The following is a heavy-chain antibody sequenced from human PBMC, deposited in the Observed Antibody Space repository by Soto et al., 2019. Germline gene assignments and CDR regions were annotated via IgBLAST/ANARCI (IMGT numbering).Heavy chain of an antibody. CDR3: ASRVATIGYYYYYMDV. J-gene: IGHJ6*03. Sequence: SETLSLTCTVSGGSISSYYWSWIRQPPGKGLEWIGYIYYSGSTNYNPSLKSRVTISVDTSKNQFSLKLSSVTAADTAVYYCASRVATIGYYYYYMDVWGKGTTVTVSS. D-gene: IGHD5-12*01. V-gene: IGHV4-59*01. CDR2: IYYSGST. CDR1: GGSISSYY.